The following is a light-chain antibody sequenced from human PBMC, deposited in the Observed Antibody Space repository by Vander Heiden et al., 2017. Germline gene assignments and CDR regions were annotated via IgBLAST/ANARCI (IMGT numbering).Light chain of an antibody. Sequence: EIVLTQSPATLSLSPGDRATLSCRASKSVRNYLAWYQQKAGQVPRLLIYDSSNKATGIPARFSGSGSGTDFTLTISVLEPEDFAVYYCQQRISWPATFGQGTKVEIK. CDR2: DSS. J-gene: IGKJ1*01. V-gene: IGKV3-11*01. CDR3: QQRISWPAT. CDR1: KSVRNY.